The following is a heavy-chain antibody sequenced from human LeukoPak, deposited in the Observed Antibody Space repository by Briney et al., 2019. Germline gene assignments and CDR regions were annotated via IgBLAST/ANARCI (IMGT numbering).Heavy chain of an antibody. CDR3: AKGRGYSYQPFDY. CDR1: GFTFSSYA. D-gene: IGHD5-18*01. J-gene: IGHJ4*02. V-gene: IGHV3-23*01. CDR2: ISGSGGST. Sequence: GGSLRLSCAASGFTFSSYAMGWVRQAPGKRLEWVSAISGSGGSTYYADPVKGRFTISRDNSKNTLYLQMNSLRAEDTAVYYCAKGRGYSYQPFDYWGQGTLVTVSS.